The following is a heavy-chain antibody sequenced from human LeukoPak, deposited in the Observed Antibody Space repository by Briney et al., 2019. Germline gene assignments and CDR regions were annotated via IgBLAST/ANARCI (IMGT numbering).Heavy chain of an antibody. J-gene: IGHJ5*02. D-gene: IGHD6-19*01. CDR2: NKPNSGDT. CDR3: ARVVAGNWFDP. CDR1: GYTFTGYY. V-gene: IGHV1-2*02. Sequence: ASVKVSCKASGYTFTGYYIHWVRQAPGQGLEWMGWNKPNSGDTRYAQKFQGRVTMTRDTSISTVYMELSGLRSDDTAVYYCARVVAGNWFDPWGQGTLVTVSS.